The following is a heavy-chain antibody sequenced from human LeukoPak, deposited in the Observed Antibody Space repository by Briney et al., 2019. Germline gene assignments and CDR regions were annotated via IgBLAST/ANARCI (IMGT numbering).Heavy chain of an antibody. Sequence: GGSLRLSCAASGFTFSSYSMNWVRQAPGKGLEWVAVISYDGSNKYYADSVKGRFTISRDNSKNTLYLQMNSLRAEDTAVYYCAKDALVLRYTRQREYYFDYWGQGTLVTVSS. D-gene: IGHD3-9*01. CDR3: AKDALVLRYTRQREYYFDY. J-gene: IGHJ4*02. CDR2: ISYDGSNK. CDR1: GFTFSSYS. V-gene: IGHV3-30*18.